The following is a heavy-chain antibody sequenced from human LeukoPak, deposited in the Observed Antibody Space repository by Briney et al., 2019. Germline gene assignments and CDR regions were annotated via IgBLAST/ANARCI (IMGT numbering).Heavy chain of an antibody. CDR1: GFTVSSDY. CDR2: INGDGSNA. CDR3: AKQMRD. V-gene: IGHV3-74*01. J-gene: IGHJ4*02. Sequence: PGGSLRLSCVASGFTVSSDYMSWVRQVPGKGLVWVSQINGDGSNAYYADSVKGRFTISRDNAKNTLYLQVNNLRAEDTAVYYCAKQMRDWGQGTLVTVSS. D-gene: IGHD1/OR15-1a*01.